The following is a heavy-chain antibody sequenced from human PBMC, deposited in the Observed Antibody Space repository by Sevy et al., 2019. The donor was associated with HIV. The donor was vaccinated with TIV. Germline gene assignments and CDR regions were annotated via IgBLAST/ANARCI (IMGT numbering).Heavy chain of an antibody. D-gene: IGHD3-3*01. V-gene: IGHV4-39*01. Sequence: SETLSLTCTVSAGSISSSSYYWGWIRQPPGKGLEWIGSIYYSGSTYYNPSLKSRVTISVDTSKNQFSLKLSSVTAADTAVYYCARHEGVRFPFDYWGQGTLVTVSS. CDR3: ARHEGVRFPFDY. J-gene: IGHJ4*02. CDR1: AGSISSSSYY. CDR2: IYYSGST.